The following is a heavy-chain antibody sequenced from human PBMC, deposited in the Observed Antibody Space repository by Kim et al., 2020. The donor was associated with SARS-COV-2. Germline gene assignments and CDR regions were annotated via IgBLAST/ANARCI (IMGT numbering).Heavy chain of an antibody. J-gene: IGHJ4*02. CDR1: GFTFSSYG. D-gene: IGHD6-19*01. Sequence: GGSLRLSCAASGFTFSSYGMHWVRQAPGKGLEWVAVISYDGSNKYYADSVKGRFTISRDNSKNTLYLQMNSLRAEDTAVYYCARGRRWQWLVLDYWGQGTLVTVSS. CDR3: ARGRRWQWLVLDY. V-gene: IGHV3-33*05. CDR2: ISYDGSNK.